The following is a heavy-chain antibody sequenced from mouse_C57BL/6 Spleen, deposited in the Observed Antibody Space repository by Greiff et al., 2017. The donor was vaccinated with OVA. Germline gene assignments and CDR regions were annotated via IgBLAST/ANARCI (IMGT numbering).Heavy chain of an antibody. CDR1: GFTFSDYG. V-gene: IGHV5-17*01. J-gene: IGHJ2*01. CDR3: ARHPHYYGSSPYFDY. CDR2: ISSGSSTI. D-gene: IGHD1-1*01. Sequence: EVKVEESGGGLVKPGGSLKLSCAASGFTFSDYGMHWVRQAPEKGLEWVAYISSGSSTIYYADTVKGRFTISRDNAKNTLFLQMTSLRSEDTAMYYCARHPHYYGSSPYFDYWGQGTTLTVSA.